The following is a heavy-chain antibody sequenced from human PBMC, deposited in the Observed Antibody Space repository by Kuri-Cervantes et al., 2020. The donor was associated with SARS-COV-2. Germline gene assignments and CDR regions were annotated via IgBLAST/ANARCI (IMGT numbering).Heavy chain of an antibody. Sequence: SETLSLTCTVSGGSISSYYWSWIRQPPGKGLEWIGSIYYSGSTNYNPSLKSRVTISVDTSKNQFSLKLSSVTAADTAVYYCARHIVAHGWGGMDVWGQGTTVTVSS. CDR1: GGSISSYY. V-gene: IGHV4-59*08. CDR3: ARHIVAHGWGGMDV. J-gene: IGHJ6*02. D-gene: IGHD2-15*01. CDR2: IYYSGST.